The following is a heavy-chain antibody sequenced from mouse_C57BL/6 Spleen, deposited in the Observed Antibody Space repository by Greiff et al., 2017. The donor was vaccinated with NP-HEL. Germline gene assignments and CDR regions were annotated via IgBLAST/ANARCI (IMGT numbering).Heavy chain of an antibody. CDR1: GYTFTGYW. D-gene: IGHD4-1*01. V-gene: IGHV1-9*01. J-gene: IGHJ3*01. CDR3: ARRESNWDERAWFAY. CDR2: ILPGSGST. Sequence: VQLQQSGAELMKPGASVKLSCKATGYTFTGYWIEWVKQRPGHGLEWIGEILPGSGSTNYNEKFKGKATFTADTSSNTAYMQLSSLTTEEFAIYYCARRESNWDERAWFAYWGQGTLVTVSA.